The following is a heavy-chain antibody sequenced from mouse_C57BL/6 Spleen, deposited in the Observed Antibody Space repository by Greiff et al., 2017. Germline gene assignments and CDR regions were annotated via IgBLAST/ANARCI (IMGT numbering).Heavy chain of an antibody. CDR3: AKGVGRDAMDY. Sequence: QVQLKESGPGLVAPSQSLSITCTVSGFSLTSYGVRWVRQPPGKGLEWLGVIWGDGSTNYHTALISRLSISKDNSTSHVFLKLNSLQTDDTATYYCAKGVGRDAMDYWGQGTSVTVSS. CDR1: GFSLTSYG. J-gene: IGHJ4*01. CDR2: IWGDGST. V-gene: IGHV2-3*01. D-gene: IGHD4-1*01.